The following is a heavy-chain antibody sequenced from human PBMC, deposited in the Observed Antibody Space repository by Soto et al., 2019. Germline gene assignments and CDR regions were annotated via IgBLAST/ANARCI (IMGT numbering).Heavy chain of an antibody. CDR1: GFTFDDFA. V-gene: IGHV3-9*01. D-gene: IGHD3-22*01. J-gene: IGHJ4*02. Sequence: EVQLVESGGGLVQPGRSLRLSCAASGFTFDDFAMHWVRQAPGKGLEWVSGIGANGDYTDYGDSVKGRFAISGDKARNSLFLHMNSLDTEDTAFYYCTRGRDYYDHTGYFTHFDSWGQGALVTVSS. CDR2: IGANGDYT. CDR3: TRGRDYYDHTGYFTHFDS.